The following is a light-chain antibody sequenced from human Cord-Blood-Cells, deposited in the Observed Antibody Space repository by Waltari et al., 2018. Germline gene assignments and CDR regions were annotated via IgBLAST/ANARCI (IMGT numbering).Light chain of an antibody. V-gene: IGLV2-14*01. J-gene: IGLJ2*01. CDR3: SSYTSSSTLV. Sequence: QSALTQPASVSGSPGQSITISCTGTSSDVGGYNYVSWYQQHPGKAPKRMIYDVSKRPSGVSNRFSGSKSGNTASLTISGLQAEDEADYYCSSYTSSSTLVVGGGTKLTVL. CDR2: DVS. CDR1: SSDVGGYNY.